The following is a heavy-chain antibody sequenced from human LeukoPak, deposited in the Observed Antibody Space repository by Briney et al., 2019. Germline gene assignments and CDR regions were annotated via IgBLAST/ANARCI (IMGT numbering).Heavy chain of an antibody. CDR3: ARDKWVKVGNSWRQYGMDV. D-gene: IGHD6-13*01. J-gene: IGHJ6*02. V-gene: IGHV4-34*01. CDR1: GGSFSGYY. Sequence: SETLSLTCAVYGGSFSGYYWSWIRQPPGKGLEWIGEINHSGSTNYNPSLKSRVTISVDTSKNQFSLKLSSVTAADTAVYYCARDKWVKVGNSWRQYGMDVWGQGTTVTVSS. CDR2: INHSGST.